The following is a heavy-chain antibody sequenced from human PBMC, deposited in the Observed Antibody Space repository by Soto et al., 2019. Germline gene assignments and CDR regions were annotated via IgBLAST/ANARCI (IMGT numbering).Heavy chain of an antibody. CDR2: INPGNGNT. D-gene: IGHD1-1*01. V-gene: IGHV1-3*01. CDR3: ARDRTTSTSTYYYGLDV. Sequence: QVQLVQSRPEVKKPGAALKISCKSSGFTFSNHAMHWVRQAPGQRLEWMGWINPGNGNTKYSQRLQDRVTITRDTSASAVFMELRRLKSEDTALYFCARDRTTSTSTYYYGLDVWGPGTTVIVSS. CDR1: GFTFSNHA. J-gene: IGHJ6*02.